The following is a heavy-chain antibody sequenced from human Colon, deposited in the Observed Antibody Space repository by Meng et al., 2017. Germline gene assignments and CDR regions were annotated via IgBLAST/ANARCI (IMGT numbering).Heavy chain of an antibody. CDR3: ARDKGIVAAGARWFDP. D-gene: IGHD2-15*01. CDR1: GDSISSYY. V-gene: IGHV4-4*07. J-gene: IGHJ5*02. Sequence: QVQRQESGPGLVKPSEPLSLTCTASGDSISSYYWSWIRQTAGKGLEWIGRIHTSGSTTYNPSLKSRVTMSVDTSKNQVSLKLTSVTAADTAVYYCARDKGIVAAGARWFDPWGQGTLVTVSS. CDR2: IHTSGST.